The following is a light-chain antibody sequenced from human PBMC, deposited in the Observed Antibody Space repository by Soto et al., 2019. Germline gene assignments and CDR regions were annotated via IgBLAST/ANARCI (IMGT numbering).Light chain of an antibody. V-gene: IGKV3-11*01. CDR1: QIISSY. CDR3: QQRSDWPLP. J-gene: IGKJ4*01. Sequence: EIVLTQSPATMSLSPGERATLSCRASQIISSYLAWYQQKPGQAPRLLIYDASNRATGIPARFSGSGSGTDFTLTISSLEPEDFAVYYCQQRSDWPLPFGGGTKVDI. CDR2: DAS.